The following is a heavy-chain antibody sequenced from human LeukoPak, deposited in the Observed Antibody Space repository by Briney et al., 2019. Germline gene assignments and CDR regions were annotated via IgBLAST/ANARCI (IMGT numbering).Heavy chain of an antibody. CDR2: IYSGGST. Sequence: GGSLRLSCAASGFTVSSNYMSWVRQAPGKGLEWVSVIYSGGSTYYADSVKGRFTISRDNSKNTLYLQMNSLRAEDTAVYYCARPSAAAAAGTIGDSYYYGMDVWGRGTTVTVSS. V-gene: IGHV3-53*01. D-gene: IGHD6-13*01. CDR3: ARPSAAAAAGTIGDSYYYGMDV. J-gene: IGHJ6*02. CDR1: GFTVSSNY.